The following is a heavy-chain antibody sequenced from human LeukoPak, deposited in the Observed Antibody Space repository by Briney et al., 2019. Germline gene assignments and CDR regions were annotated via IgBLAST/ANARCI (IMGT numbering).Heavy chain of an antibody. D-gene: IGHD2-21*01. CDR3: ARDAYFYSSDQ. CDR1: GFIFSDYY. V-gene: IGHV3-11*04. J-gene: IGHJ4*02. CDR2: ISETGTTI. Sequence: GGSLRLSCAASGFIFSDYYVTWLRQAPGKGLEWISYISETGTTIHYAASVKGRFTVSRDNTKNSLYLQMNSLRVEDTAVYYCARDAYFYSSDQWGRGTLVTVSS.